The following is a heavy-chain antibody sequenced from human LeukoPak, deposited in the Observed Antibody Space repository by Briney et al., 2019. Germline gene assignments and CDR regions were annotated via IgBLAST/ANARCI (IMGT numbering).Heavy chain of an antibody. CDR1: GFTFSSYG. CDR2: ISYDESNK. J-gene: IGHJ4*02. V-gene: IGHV3-30*18. CDR3: AKEDYGDYNFDY. D-gene: IGHD4-17*01. Sequence: GGSLRLPCAASGFTFSSYGMHWVRQAPGKGLEWVAVISYDESNKYYADSVKGRFTISRDNSKNTLYLQMNSLRAEDTAVYYCAKEDYGDYNFDYWGQGTLVTVSS.